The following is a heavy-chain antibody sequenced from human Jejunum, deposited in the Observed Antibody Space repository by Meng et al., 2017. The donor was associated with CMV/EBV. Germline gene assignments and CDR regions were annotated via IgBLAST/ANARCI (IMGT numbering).Heavy chain of an antibody. CDR2: VYYSGSA. V-gene: IGHV4-59*11. J-gene: IGHJ4*02. CDR1: GDSSRRHY. D-gene: IGHD1-1*01. CDR3: ARGLGHASNNSHDY. Sequence: VSGDSSRRHYWSWIRQPPGKGLEWMGYVYYSGSATYSPSLKSRVTISVDMSKNQVSLNLRAVTAADTAMYFCARGLGHASNNSHDYWGQGTLVTVSS.